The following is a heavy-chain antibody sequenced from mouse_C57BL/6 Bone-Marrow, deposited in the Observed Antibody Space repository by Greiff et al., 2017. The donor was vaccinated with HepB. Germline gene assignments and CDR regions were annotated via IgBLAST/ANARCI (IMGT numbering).Heavy chain of an antibody. D-gene: IGHD1-1*01. J-gene: IGHJ1*03. CDR2: IRNKANGYTT. CDR3: ARYEDHGSRYWYFDV. CDR1: GFTFTDYY. V-gene: IGHV7-3*01. Sequence: EVQRVESGGGLVQPGGSLSLSCAASGFTFTDYYMSWVRQPPGKALEWLGFIRNKANGYTTEYSASVKGRFTISRDNSQSILYLQMNALRAEDSATYYCARYEDHGSRYWYFDVWGTGTTVTVSS.